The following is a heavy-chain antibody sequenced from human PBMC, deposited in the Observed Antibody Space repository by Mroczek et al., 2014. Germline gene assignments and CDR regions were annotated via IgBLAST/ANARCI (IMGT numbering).Heavy chain of an antibody. CDR3: ASSSIAAAGSVRSYYGMDV. J-gene: IGHJ6*02. D-gene: IGHD6-13*01. V-gene: IGHV4-4*07. Sequence: KESGPGLVKPSETLSLTCTVSGGSISSYYWSWIRQPAGKGLEWIGRIYTSGSTNYNPSLKSRVTMSVDTSKNQFSLKLSSVTAADTAVYYCASSSIAAAGSVRSYYGMDVWGQGTTVTVSS. CDR1: GGSISSYY. CDR2: IYTSGST.